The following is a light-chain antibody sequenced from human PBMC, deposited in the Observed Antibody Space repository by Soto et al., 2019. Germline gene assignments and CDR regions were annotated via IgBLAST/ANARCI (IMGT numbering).Light chain of an antibody. CDR3: QQYNSYWT. J-gene: IGKJ1*01. CDR1: QSISSW. Sequence: IQMTQSPSTLSASLEERVAVSCRASQSISSWLAWYQQKPGKAPKXLIYKASSLESGVPSRFSGSGSGTEFTLTISSLQPDDFATYYCQQYNSYWTFGQGTKVDIK. CDR2: KAS. V-gene: IGKV1-5*03.